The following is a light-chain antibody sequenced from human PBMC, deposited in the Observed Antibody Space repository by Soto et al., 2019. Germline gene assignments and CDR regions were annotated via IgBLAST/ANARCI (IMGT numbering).Light chain of an antibody. CDR3: LQYNGFTRT. CDR1: QNIGRY. V-gene: IGKV1-5*01. J-gene: IGKJ1*01. Sequence: EMTQTHATLSAPTGEEVTIPCRASQNIGRYLAWYQQQPGEAPKFLIYAASSLEDGVPSRFGGGRSETEFTLTIAGLQPDDFATYYCLQYNGFTRTFGQGTKVDIK. CDR2: AAS.